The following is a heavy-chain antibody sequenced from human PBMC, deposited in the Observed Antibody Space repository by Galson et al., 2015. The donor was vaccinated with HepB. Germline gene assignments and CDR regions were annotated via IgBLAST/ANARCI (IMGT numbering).Heavy chain of an antibody. CDR2: FDPEDGET. Sequence: SVKVSCKVSGYTLTKLSMHWVRQAPGKGLEWMGGFDPEDGETVYAQKFQGRVTMTEDTPTDTAYMELSSLRSEDTAVYYCATDREGGSYVAYWYFDLWGRGTLVTVSS. CDR3: ATDREGGSYVAYWYFDL. J-gene: IGHJ2*01. V-gene: IGHV1-24*01. D-gene: IGHD1-26*01. CDR1: GYTLTKLS.